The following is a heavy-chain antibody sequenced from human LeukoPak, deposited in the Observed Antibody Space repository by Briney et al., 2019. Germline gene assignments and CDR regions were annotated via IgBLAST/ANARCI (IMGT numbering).Heavy chain of an antibody. CDR1: GISFGDYA. CDR2: IRSKAYGATI. V-gene: IGHV3-49*04. Sequence: GGSLRLSCTTSGISFGDYAMTWVRQAPGKGLEWVGFIRSKAYGATIEYAASVKGRFTISGDDSKSIAYLQMNSLKTEDTAVYYCTRGRSYFEYWGQGTLVTVSS. J-gene: IGHJ4*02. CDR3: TRGRSYFEY.